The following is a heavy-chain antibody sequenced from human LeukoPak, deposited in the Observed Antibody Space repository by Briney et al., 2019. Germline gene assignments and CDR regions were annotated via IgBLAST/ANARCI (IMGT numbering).Heavy chain of an antibody. CDR2: LNQEGSTA. D-gene: IGHD1-26*01. V-gene: IGHV3-74*01. CDR1: GFTFSLYW. CDR3: VRERIYYSDLAYKERENFDP. Sequence: PGGSLRPSCAASGFTFSLYWMHWVRQGPGKGLMWVSRLNQEGSTADYADSVKGRFTMSRDNAKGKVFLEMRGLTVEDTAIYFCVRERIYYSDLAYKERENFDPWGRGTLVTVSS. J-gene: IGHJ5*02.